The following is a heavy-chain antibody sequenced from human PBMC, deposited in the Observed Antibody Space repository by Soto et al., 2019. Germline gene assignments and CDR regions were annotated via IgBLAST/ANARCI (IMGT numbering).Heavy chain of an antibody. J-gene: IGHJ5*02. Sequence: ASVKVSCKASGYTFTSYGISWVRQAPGQGLEWMGWISAYNGNTNYAQKLQGRVTMTTDTSTSTAYMELRSLRSDDTAVYYCARIQHYYGLGSYYPTTDVSFLDPWVQGTLVTVSS. V-gene: IGHV1-18*01. D-gene: IGHD3-10*01. CDR2: ISAYNGNT. CDR3: ARIQHYYGLGSYYPTTDVSFLDP. CDR1: GYTFTSYG.